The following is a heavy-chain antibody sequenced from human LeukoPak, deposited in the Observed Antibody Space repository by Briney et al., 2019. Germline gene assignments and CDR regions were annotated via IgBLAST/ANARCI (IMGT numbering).Heavy chain of an antibody. CDR3: ARTRSGSYTTGYYFDY. CDR1: GDSITSRDYY. Sequence: SQTLSLTCSVSGDSITSRDYYWSWIRQPPGKGLEWIGYIYYSGSTYYNPSLKSRVTISVDTSKNQFSLKLSSVTAADTAVYYCARTRSGSYTTGYYFDYWGQGTLVTVSS. CDR2: IYYSGST. V-gene: IGHV4-30-4*08. J-gene: IGHJ4*02. D-gene: IGHD3-10*01.